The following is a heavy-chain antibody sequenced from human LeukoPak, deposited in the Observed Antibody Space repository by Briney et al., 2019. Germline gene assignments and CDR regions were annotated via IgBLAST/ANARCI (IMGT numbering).Heavy chain of an antibody. CDR1: GYTFTSYA. V-gene: IGHV1-3*01. Sequence: GGSVRVSCKASGYTFTSYAMHWVRQAPGQRLEWMGWINAGNGNTKYSQKFQGRVTITRDTSASTAYMELSCLRSEDTAVYYCARAPTVVGSSVRYNWFDPWGQGTLVTVFS. D-gene: IGHD4-23*01. J-gene: IGHJ5*02. CDR2: INAGNGNT. CDR3: ARAPTVVGSSVRYNWFDP.